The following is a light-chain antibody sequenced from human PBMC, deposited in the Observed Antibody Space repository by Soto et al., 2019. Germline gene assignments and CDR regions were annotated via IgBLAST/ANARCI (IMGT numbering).Light chain of an antibody. J-gene: IGLJ1*01. CDR1: SSNIGSNT. CDR3: AAWDDRLNGYV. Sequence: QSVLTQPPSASGTPGQRVTISCSGSSSNIGSNTVNWYQQLPGTAPKLLIYTNNQRPSGVPARSSGSKSGTSASLAISGLQSEDEADYYCAAWDDRLNGYVFGTGTKVTVL. V-gene: IGLV1-44*01. CDR2: TNN.